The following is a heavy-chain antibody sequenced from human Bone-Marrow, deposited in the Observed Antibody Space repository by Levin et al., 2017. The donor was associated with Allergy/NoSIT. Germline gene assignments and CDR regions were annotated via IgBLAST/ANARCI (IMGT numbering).Heavy chain of an antibody. CDR1: GFTFDDYA. CDR2: ISWNSGSI. V-gene: IGHV3-9*01. D-gene: IGHD5-18*01. Sequence: SLKISCAASGFTFDDYAMHWVRQAPGKGLEWVSGISWNSGSIGYADSVRGRFTISRDNAKNSLYLQMNSLRAEDTALYYCAKGANSISAMVSNWGQGTLVTVSS. CDR3: AKGANSISAMVSN. J-gene: IGHJ4*02.